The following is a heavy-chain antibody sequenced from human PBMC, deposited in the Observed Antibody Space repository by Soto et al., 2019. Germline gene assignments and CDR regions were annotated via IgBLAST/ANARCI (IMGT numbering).Heavy chain of an antibody. D-gene: IGHD3-9*01. CDR3: AREYYDILTGYPPYHYPGMDV. CDR2: IYYSGST. Sequence: PSETLSLTCTVSGGSVSSGSYYWSWIRQPPGKGLEWIGYIYYSGSTNYNPSLKSRVTISVDTSKNQFSLKLSSVTAADTAVYYCAREYYDILTGYPPYHYPGMDVWGQGTTVTVSS. J-gene: IGHJ6*02. V-gene: IGHV4-61*01. CDR1: GGSVSSGSYY.